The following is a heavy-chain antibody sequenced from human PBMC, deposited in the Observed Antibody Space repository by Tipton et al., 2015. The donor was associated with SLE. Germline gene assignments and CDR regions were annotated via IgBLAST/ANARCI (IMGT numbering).Heavy chain of an antibody. CDR3: ARPYLYSSSTDAFDI. CDR1: GGSISSSSYY. D-gene: IGHD6-13*01. CDR2: IYYSGST. J-gene: IGHJ3*02. Sequence: SLTCAVYGGSISSSSYYWGWIRQPPGKGLEWIGSIYYSGSTYYNPSLKSRVTISVDTSKNQFSLKLSSVTAADTAVYYCARPYLYSSSTDAFDIWGQGTMVTVSS. V-gene: IGHV4-39*01.